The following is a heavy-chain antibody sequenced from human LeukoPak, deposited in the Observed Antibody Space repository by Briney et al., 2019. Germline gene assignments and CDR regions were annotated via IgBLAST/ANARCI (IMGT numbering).Heavy chain of an antibody. J-gene: IGHJ4*02. CDR3: AVGIAGRPGPYY. CDR1: GFTFSSYG. Sequence: PGGSLRLSCAASGFTFSSYGMHWVRQAPGKGLEWVAFIRYDGSNKYYADSVKGRFTISRDNAKNSLDLQMNSLKGEDTAVYYCAVGIAGRPGPYYWGQGTLVTVSS. CDR2: IRYDGSNK. V-gene: IGHV3-30*02. D-gene: IGHD6-6*01.